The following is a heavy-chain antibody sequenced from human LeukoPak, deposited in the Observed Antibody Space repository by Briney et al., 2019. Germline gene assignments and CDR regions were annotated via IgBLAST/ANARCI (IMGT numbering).Heavy chain of an antibody. D-gene: IGHD6-19*01. CDR3: ARENAPYSSGCFDP. V-gene: IGHV4-38-2*02. Sequence: PSETLSLTCTVSGGSISSYYWSWIRQPPGKGLEWIGSIYHSGSTYYNPSLKSRVTISVDTSKNQFSLKLSSVTAADTAVYYCARENAPYSSGCFDPWGQGTLVTVSS. J-gene: IGHJ5*02. CDR1: GGSISSYY. CDR2: IYHSGST.